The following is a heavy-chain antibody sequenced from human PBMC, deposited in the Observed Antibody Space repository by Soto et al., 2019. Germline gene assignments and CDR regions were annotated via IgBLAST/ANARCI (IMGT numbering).Heavy chain of an antibody. J-gene: IGHJ4*02. V-gene: IGHV3-30*18. CDR1: GFTFSSYG. D-gene: IGHD2-15*01. CDR2: ISYDGSNK. CDR3: AKDGAVVVVAAMGVDY. Sequence: QVQLVESGGGVVQPGRSLRLSCAASGFTFSSYGMHGVRQAPGKGLEWVAGISYDGSNKYYADSVKGRFTISSDNSKNTLYLQMNSLRAEDTAVYYCAKDGAVVVVAAMGVDYWGQGTLVTVSS.